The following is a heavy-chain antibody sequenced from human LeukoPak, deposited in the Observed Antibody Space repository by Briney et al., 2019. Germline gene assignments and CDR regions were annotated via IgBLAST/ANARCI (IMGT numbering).Heavy chain of an antibody. CDR3: AREGVYDSSGYNDAFDI. Sequence: GGSLRLSCAASGFTFSSYAMSWVRQAPGKGLEWVSVIKSGADTRYADSVKGRFTISRDNSKNTLYLQMNSLRAEDTAVYYCAREGVYDSSGYNDAFDIWGQGTMVTVSS. CDR2: IKSGADT. D-gene: IGHD3-22*01. CDR1: GFTFSSYA. J-gene: IGHJ3*02. V-gene: IGHV3-23*01.